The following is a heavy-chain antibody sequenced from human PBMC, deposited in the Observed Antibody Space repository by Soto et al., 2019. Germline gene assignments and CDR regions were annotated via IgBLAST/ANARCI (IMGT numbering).Heavy chain of an antibody. CDR2: INPNSGGT. CDR3: ARGVGATAHWFDP. J-gene: IGHJ5*02. V-gene: IGHV1-2*02. D-gene: IGHD1-26*01. Sequence: ASVKVSCKASGYTFTGYYMHWVRQAPGQGLEWMGWINPNSGGTNYAQKFQGRVTMTRDTSISTAYMELSRLRSDDTAAYYCARGVGATAHWFDPWGQGTLVTVPS. CDR1: GYTFTGYY.